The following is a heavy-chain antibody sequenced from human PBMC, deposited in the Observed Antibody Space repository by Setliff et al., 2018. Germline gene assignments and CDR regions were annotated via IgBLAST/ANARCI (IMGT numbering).Heavy chain of an antibody. J-gene: IGHJ4*02. CDR1: GYSISSGYI. V-gene: IGHV4-38-2*02. CDR3: ARDLGHGGDSDY. CDR2: IGHTGSI. Sequence: PSETLSLTCTVSGYSISSGYIWGWIRQPPGKGLEWVGNIGHTGSINYNPSLKSRLTISRDTSKNQVSLKLSSVTATDTAVYYCARDLGHGGDSDYWGQGSLVTVSS. D-gene: IGHD2-21*02.